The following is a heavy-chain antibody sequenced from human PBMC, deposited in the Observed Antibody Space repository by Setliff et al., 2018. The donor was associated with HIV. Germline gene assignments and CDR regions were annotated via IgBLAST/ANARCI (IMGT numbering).Heavy chain of an antibody. J-gene: IGHJ3*02. CDR2: INPSGVTT. D-gene: IGHD3-22*01. Sequence: ASVKVSCKASGYTFSSYYRHWVRQGPGQGLEWMGMINPSGVTTNYAQKFQGRITMTRDTSTSTVYMELRSLRSEDTAVYYCARDRLHYYDSSVYYYGAPFDIWGQGTMVTVSS. CDR3: ARDRLHYYDSSVYYYGAPFDI. V-gene: IGHV1-46*01. CDR1: GYTFSSYY.